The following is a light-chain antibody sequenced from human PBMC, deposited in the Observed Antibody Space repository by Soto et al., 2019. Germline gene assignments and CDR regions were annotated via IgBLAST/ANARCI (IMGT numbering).Light chain of an antibody. CDR3: CSYAGYMSV. Sequence: SALTQPRSVSGSPGQSVTISCTGTSSDVGAYNYVSWYQQHPGKVPKIMIYNVFKRPSGVPDRFSGSKSGNTATLTISGLQADDEADYYCCSYAGYMSVFGGGTK. J-gene: IGLJ2*01. CDR2: NVF. CDR1: SSDVGAYNY. V-gene: IGLV2-11*01.